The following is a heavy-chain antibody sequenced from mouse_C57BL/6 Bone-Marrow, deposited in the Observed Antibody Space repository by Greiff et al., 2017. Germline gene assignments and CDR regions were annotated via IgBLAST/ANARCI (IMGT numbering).Heavy chain of an antibody. J-gene: IGHJ3*01. CDR3: ARTAVLSTGVPFDF. D-gene: IGHD1-1*01. CDR1: GYSFTDYY. V-gene: IGHV1-39*01. Sequence: VQLQQSGPELVKPGASVKISCTASGYSFTDYYMNWVKQRTGQSLEWIGVINPYYGTTSYNPKFQGKATLTVDQSSNTAYMQLNSLTSEDSAVYSCARTAVLSTGVPFDFWGQGTLVTVSA. CDR2: INPYYGTT.